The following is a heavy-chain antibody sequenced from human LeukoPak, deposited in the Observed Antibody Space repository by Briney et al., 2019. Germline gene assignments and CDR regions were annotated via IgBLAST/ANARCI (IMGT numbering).Heavy chain of an antibody. J-gene: IGHJ5*02. V-gene: IGHV3-30-3*01. D-gene: IGHD2-21*01. Sequence: GGSLRLSCAASGFTFSSYAMHWVRQAPGKGLEWVVVISYDGSNKYYADSVKGRFTISRDNSKNTLYLQMNSLRAEDTAVYYCARALHYSGIDPWGQGTLVTVSS. CDR1: GFTFSSYA. CDR3: ARALHYSGIDP. CDR2: ISYDGSNK.